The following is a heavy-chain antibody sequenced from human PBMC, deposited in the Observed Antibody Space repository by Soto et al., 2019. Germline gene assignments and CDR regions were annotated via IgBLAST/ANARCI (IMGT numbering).Heavy chain of an antibody. CDR3: LQYYGPSGYWG. V-gene: IGHV3-15*01. D-gene: IGHD3-22*01. Sequence: EVQLVESGGGLVKPGGSLKLSCAASGFTFSNAWMSWVRQAPGKGLEWVGSVTRKSDGGTTAYAAPLKDRFTISRDDSKNTLYLQMNSLQTEDTAVYYCLQYYGPSGYWGWGQGTLVTVSS. CDR1: GFTFSNAW. CDR2: VTRKSDGGTT. J-gene: IGHJ4*02.